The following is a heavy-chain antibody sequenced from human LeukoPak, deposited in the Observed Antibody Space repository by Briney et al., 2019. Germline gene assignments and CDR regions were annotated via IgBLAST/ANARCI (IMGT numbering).Heavy chain of an antibody. D-gene: IGHD3-3*01. V-gene: IGHV3-48*04. CDR2: ISSSSRTI. CDR1: GFTFSIYS. CDR3: ATGIRFLDPYLDY. Sequence: PGGSLRLSCAASGFTFSIYSMNCVRQDPGKGLEWVSYISSSSRTIYYADSVKGRFTISRDNAKNSLYLQMNSLRAEDTAVYYCATGIRFLDPYLDYWGQGTLVTVSS. J-gene: IGHJ4*02.